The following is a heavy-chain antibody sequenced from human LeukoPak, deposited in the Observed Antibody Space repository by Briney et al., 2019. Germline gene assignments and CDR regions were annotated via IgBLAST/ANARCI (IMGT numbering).Heavy chain of an antibody. V-gene: IGHV1-8*01. D-gene: IGHD3-10*01. CDR1: GYTFTSYD. CDR3: AREAYYGSGSYWTGYYYYGMDV. J-gene: IGHJ6*02. CDR2: TNPNSGNT. Sequence: ASVKVSCKASGYTFTSYDINWVRQATGQGLEWMGWTNPNSGNTGYAQKFQGRVTMTRNTSISTAYMELSSLRSEDTAVYYCAREAYYGSGSYWTGYYYYGMDVWGQGTTVTVSS.